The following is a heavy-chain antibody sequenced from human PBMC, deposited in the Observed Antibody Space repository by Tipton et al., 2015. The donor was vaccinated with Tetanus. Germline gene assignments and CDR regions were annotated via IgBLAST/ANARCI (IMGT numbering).Heavy chain of an antibody. J-gene: IGHJ6*02. V-gene: IGHV1-18*01. D-gene: IGHD3-22*01. CDR3: ARDRGDYIYYGMDV. CDR1: GYTFTHYG. CDR2: ISPFNENV. Sequence: QVQLVQSGAEVKKPGASVKVSCKASGYTFTHYGVNWVRQAPGQGLEWMGWISPFNENVNYAGKFQGRLTMTTDRSTATVYMDLRSLRSDDTAVYYCARDRGDYIYYGMDVWGPGTTVTVS.